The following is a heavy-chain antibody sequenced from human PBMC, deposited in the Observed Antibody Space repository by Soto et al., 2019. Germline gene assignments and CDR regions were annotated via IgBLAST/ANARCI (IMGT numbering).Heavy chain of an antibody. D-gene: IGHD3-3*01. CDR1: GCSISSYY. V-gene: IGHV4-59*08. CDR3: ARWRDSTISELGWFDP. J-gene: IGHJ5*02. Sequence: PSETLSLTCTVSGCSISSYYWSWIRQPPGKGLEWIGYIYYSGSTNYNPSLKSRVTISVDTSKNQFSLKLSSVTAADTAVYYCARWRDSTISELGWFDPWGQGTLVTVSS. CDR2: IYYSGST.